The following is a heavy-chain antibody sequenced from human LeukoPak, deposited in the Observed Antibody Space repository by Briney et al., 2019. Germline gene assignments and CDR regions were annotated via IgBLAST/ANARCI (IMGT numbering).Heavy chain of an antibody. CDR2: TSGSADST. V-gene: IGHV3-23*01. CDR1: GFNFQRYG. CDR3: AKVADVYSVYYFDS. D-gene: IGHD2-21*01. J-gene: IGHJ4*02. Sequence: GGSLRLSCVASGFNFQRYGMGWVRQAPGKGLEWVSATSGSADSTHYADSVRGRFTISRDNSKNILYLQMNILRAEDTALYYCAKVADVYSVYYFDSWGPGTLVTVSS.